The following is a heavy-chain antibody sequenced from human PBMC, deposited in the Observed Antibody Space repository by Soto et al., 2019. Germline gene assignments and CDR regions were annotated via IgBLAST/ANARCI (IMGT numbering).Heavy chain of an antibody. CDR1: GFTVSSNY. D-gene: IGHD3-22*01. J-gene: IGHJ4*02. V-gene: IGHV3-53*01. Sequence: GSLRLSCAASGFTVSSNYMSWVRQAPGKGLEWVSVIYSGGSTYYADSVKGRFTISRDNSKNTLYLQMNSLRAEDTAVYYCARGYDSSGYYYHDYWGQGTLVTVSS. CDR3: ARGYDSSGYYYHDY. CDR2: IYSGGST.